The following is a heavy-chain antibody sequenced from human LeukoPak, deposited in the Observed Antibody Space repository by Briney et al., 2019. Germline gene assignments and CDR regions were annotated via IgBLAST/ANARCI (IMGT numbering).Heavy chain of an antibody. CDR1: GYTFTGYY. CDR2: IYPNSGGT. Sequence: ASVKVSCKASGYTFTGYYMHWVRQAPGQGLEWMGWIYPNSGGTNYAQKFQGRVTMSRDTSISTAYMELSRLRSDDTAVYYCARGASIAAAGILGYWGQGTLVTVSS. CDR3: ARGASIAAAGILGY. J-gene: IGHJ4*02. D-gene: IGHD6-13*01. V-gene: IGHV1-2*02.